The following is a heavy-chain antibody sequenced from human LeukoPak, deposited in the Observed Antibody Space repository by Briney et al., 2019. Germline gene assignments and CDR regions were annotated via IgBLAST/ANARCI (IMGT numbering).Heavy chain of an antibody. Sequence: PGGSLRLSCAASGFIFSDHYMDWVRQAPGKGLEWVGRTRNEANIYTTKNAASVKGRFTISRDDSKNSLYLQMNSLKTEDTAVYYCASPVGATTVRAFDIWGQGTMVTVSS. CDR2: TRNEANIYTT. V-gene: IGHV3-72*01. J-gene: IGHJ3*02. CDR1: GFIFSDHY. D-gene: IGHD1-26*01. CDR3: ASPVGATTVRAFDI.